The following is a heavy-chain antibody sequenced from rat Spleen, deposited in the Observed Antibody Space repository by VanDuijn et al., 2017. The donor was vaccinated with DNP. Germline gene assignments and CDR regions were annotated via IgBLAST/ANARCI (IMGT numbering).Heavy chain of an antibody. V-gene: IGHV5S23*01. CDR1: GFTFSNYD. Sequence: EVQLVESGGGLVQPGRSLKLSCAASGFTFSNYDMAWVRQAPTKGLEWVASISTSGGSTYYRDSVKGRFTVSRDNAKSTLYLQMDSLQTEDTAIYFCTRSAYGGYPHYFDYWGQGTLVTVSS. CDR3: TRSAYGGYPHYFDY. J-gene: IGHJ3*01. D-gene: IGHD1-11*01. CDR2: ISTSGGST.